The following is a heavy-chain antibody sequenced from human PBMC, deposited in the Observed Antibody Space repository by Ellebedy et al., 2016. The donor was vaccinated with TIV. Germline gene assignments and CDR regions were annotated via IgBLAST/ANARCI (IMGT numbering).Heavy chain of an antibody. CDR1: GYTLTELS. D-gene: IGHD3-22*01. CDR3: ATDAMGYYDSSGYYGMDV. CDR2: FDPEDGET. V-gene: IGHV1-24*01. J-gene: IGHJ6*02. Sequence: AASVKVSCKVSGYTLTELSMHWVRQAPGKGLEWMGGFDPEDGETIYAQKFQGRVTMTEDTSTDTAYMELSSLRSEDTAVYYCATDAMGYYDSSGYYGMDVWGQGTTVTVSS.